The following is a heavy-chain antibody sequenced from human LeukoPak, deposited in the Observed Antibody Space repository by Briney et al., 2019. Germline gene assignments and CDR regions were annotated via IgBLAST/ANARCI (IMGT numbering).Heavy chain of an antibody. CDR3: ARDRSLWFGVDYYYYGMDV. CDR1: GFTFSSYE. Sequence: GGSLRLSCAASGFTFSSYEMNWVRQAPGKGLEWVSYISSSGSTLYYADSVKGRFTISRDNAKNSLYLQMNSLRAEDTAVYYCARDRSLWFGVDYYYYGMDVWGKGTTVTVSS. J-gene: IGHJ6*04. V-gene: IGHV3-48*03. D-gene: IGHD3-10*01. CDR2: ISSSGSTL.